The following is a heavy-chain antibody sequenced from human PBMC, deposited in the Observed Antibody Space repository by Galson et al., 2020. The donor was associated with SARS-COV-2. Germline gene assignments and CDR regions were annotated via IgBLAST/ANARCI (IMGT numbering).Heavy chain of an antibody. D-gene: IGHD6-13*01. Sequence: ASETLSLTCTVSGGSISSGGNYWSWIRQHQGKGLEWIGYINYNGHTSYNPSLKSRVTITVDTAKNQFSLKLSTVTAADTAVYYCARRAAAGSLYYYGMDVWGQGTTVTVSS. CDR2: INYNGHT. CDR3: ARRAAAGSLYYYGMDV. CDR1: GGSISSGGNY. V-gene: IGHV4-31*03. J-gene: IGHJ6*02.